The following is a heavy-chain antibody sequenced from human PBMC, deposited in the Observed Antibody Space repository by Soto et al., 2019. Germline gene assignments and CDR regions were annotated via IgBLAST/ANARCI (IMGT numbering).Heavy chain of an antibody. CDR3: ARSIVVVTALDY. J-gene: IGHJ4*02. CDR2: INAGNGNT. D-gene: IGHD2-21*02. Sequence: ASVKVSCNASGYTFTRYSVHWVRPAPGQRLEWMGWINAGNGNTKYSQKFQGRVTITRDTSASTAYMELSSLRSEDTAVYYCARSIVVVTALDYWGQGTLVTVSS. V-gene: IGHV1-3*01. CDR1: GYTFTRYS.